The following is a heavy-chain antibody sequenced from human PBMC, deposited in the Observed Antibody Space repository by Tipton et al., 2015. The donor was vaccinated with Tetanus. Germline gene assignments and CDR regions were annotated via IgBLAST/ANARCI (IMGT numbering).Heavy chain of an antibody. V-gene: IGHV3-15*01. CDR1: GFTFSSAW. Sequence: QLVQSGGGLIQPGGSLRLSCAASGFTFSSAWMNWVRLPPGKGLEWVGRIRNRASGDATDYAAPVKGRFTISRDDSTSTVHLQLNGLTTDDTGVYFCAADVPAPLSQIDYWGQGTLVTVSS. CDR3: AADVPAPLSQIDY. D-gene: IGHD2-2*01. J-gene: IGHJ4*02. CDR2: IRNRASGDAT.